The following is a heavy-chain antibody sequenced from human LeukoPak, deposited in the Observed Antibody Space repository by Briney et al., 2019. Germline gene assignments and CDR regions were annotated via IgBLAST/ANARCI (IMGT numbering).Heavy chain of an antibody. V-gene: IGHV4-34*01. D-gene: IGHD1-26*01. J-gene: IGHJ4*02. CDR2: INHSGST. CDR3: ARHLRATKADY. CDR1: GGSFSGYY. Sequence: SETLSLTCAVYGGSFSGYYWSWIRQPPGKGLEWIGEINHSGSTNYNPSLKSRVTISVDTSKNRFSLKLSSVTAADTAVYYCARHLRATKADYWGQGTLVTVSS.